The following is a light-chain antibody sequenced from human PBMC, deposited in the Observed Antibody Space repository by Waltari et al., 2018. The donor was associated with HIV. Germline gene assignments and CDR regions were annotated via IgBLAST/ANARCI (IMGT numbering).Light chain of an antibody. V-gene: IGLV2-8*01. CDR1: SRDVGNYSF. Sequence: SALAQPPSASGYPGQSVTISCTGTSRDVGNYSFFSWYQQHPGQAPKLMIYEVTKRPSGVPHRFSGSKSGNTASLTVSGLQAEDEGDYYCTSYGGINNYVVFGGGTKLTVL. J-gene: IGLJ2*01. CDR2: EVT. CDR3: TSYGGINNYVV.